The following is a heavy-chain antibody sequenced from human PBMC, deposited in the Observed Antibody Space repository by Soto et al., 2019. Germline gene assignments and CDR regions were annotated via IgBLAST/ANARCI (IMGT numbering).Heavy chain of an antibody. Sequence: ASVKVSCKASGYTFTSYGISWVRQAPGQGLEWMGWISAYNGNTNDAQKLQGRVTMTTDTSTSTAYMELRSLRSDDTAVYYCARDAAVAGTLWRAAYYYYYGMDVWGQGTTVTVSS. CDR3: ARDAAVAGTLWRAAYYYYYGMDV. V-gene: IGHV1-18*01. CDR1: GYTFTSYG. CDR2: ISAYNGNT. D-gene: IGHD6-19*01. J-gene: IGHJ6*02.